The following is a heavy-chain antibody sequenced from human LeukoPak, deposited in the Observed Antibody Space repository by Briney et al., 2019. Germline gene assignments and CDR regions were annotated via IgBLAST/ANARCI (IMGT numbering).Heavy chain of an antibody. CDR2: IWYDGSNK. V-gene: IGHV3-33*01. J-gene: IGHJ6*02. CDR3: ARETMVRGVPSYYYYGMDV. D-gene: IGHD3-10*01. CDR1: GFTFSSYG. Sequence: PGGSLRLSCAASGFTFSSYGMHWVRQAPGKGLEGVAVIWYDGSNKYYADSVKGRFTISRDNSKNTLYLQMNSLRAEDTAVYYCARETMVRGVPSYYYYGMDVWGQGTTVTVSS.